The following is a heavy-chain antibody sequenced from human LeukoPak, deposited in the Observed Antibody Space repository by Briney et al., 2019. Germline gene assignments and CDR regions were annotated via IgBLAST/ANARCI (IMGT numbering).Heavy chain of an antibody. J-gene: IGHJ4*02. V-gene: IGHV3-23*01. CDR1: GFTFSSYA. Sequence: GGSLRLSCAASGFTFSSYAMSWVRQAPGKGLEWVSAFSGSGGSTYYADSVKGRFTISRDNSRNTLYLQMNSLRAEDTAVYYCARSGLSRFGFWGQGTLVTVSS. CDR2: FSGSGGST. D-gene: IGHD2/OR15-2a*01. CDR3: ARSGLSRFGF.